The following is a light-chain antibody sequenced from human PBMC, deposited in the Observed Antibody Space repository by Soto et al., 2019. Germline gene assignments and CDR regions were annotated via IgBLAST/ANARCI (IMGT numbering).Light chain of an antibody. J-gene: IGKJ1*01. CDR3: QQYNNWTPWT. CDR1: QSVSSN. CDR2: GAS. Sequence: ESVLTQSPSTLSVSPGERATLSCRASQSVSSNLGWYQQKPGQAPRLLIYGASTRATGIPARFSGSGSGTEFTLTISSLQSEDFAVYYCQQYNNWTPWTFGQGTKVDIK. V-gene: IGKV3-15*01.